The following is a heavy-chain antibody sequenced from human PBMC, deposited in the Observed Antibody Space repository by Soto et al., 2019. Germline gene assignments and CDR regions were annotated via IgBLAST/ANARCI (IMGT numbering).Heavy chain of an antibody. CDR2: ISGSGGST. D-gene: IGHD3-9*01. CDR1: GFTFSSYA. CDR3: AKDQKKAELRYFDWLFKGDY. V-gene: IGHV3-23*01. Sequence: GSLRLSCAASGFTFSSYAMSWVRQAPGKGLEWVSAISGSGGSTYYADSVKGRFTISRDNSKNTLYLQMNSLRAEDTAVYYCAKDQKKAELRYFDWLFKGDYWGQGTLVTVSS. J-gene: IGHJ4*02.